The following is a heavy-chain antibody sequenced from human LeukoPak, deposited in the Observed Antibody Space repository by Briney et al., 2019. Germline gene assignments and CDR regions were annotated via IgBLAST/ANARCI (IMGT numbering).Heavy chain of an antibody. CDR2: ISSSGDST. V-gene: IGHV3-23*01. Sequence: GGSLRLSCAASGFTFSFYAMSWVRQAPGKGLEWVSAISSSGDSTYYTDSARGRFTISRDNSNNTLFLQMNSLRAEDTAVYYCARSNYYDSRSWGFDIWGQGTMVTVSS. J-gene: IGHJ3*02. CDR1: GFTFSFYA. CDR3: ARSNYYDSRSWGFDI. D-gene: IGHD3-22*01.